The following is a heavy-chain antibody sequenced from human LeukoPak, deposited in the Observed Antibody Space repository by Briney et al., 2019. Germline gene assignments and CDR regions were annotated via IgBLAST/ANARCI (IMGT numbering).Heavy chain of an antibody. CDR1: GGSVSSGSYY. CDR3: ASAKGVLSYFDY. J-gene: IGHJ4*02. Sequence: SETLSLTCTVSGGSVSSGSYYWSWIRQPPGKGLEWIGYIYYSGSTNYNPSLKSRVTISVDTSKNQFSLKLSSVTAADTAVYYCASAKGVLSYFDYWGQGVLVTVSS. V-gene: IGHV4-61*01. D-gene: IGHD3-16*01. CDR2: IYYSGST.